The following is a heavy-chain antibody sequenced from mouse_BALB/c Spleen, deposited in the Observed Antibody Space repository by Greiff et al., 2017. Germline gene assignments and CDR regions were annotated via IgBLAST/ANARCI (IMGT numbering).Heavy chain of an antibody. CDR1: GYSITSDYA. CDR2: ISYSGST. CDR3: ARKMGRDYAMDY. V-gene: IGHV3-2*02. J-gene: IGHJ4*01. D-gene: IGHD4-1*01. Sequence: EVQLVESGPGLVKPSQSLSLTCTVTGYSITSDYAWNWIRQFPGNKLEWMGYISYSGSTSYNPSLKSRISITRDTYKNHFFLQLNSVTTEDTATYYCARKMGRDYAMDYWGQGTSVTVSS.